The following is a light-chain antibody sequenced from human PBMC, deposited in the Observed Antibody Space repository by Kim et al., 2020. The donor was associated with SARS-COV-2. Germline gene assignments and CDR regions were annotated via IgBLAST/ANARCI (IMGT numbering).Light chain of an antibody. CDR2: QDR. Sequence: SREQEASIIGSGVRVGDKVAGWYQQKPGQSPVLVIYQDRERPSGIPERFSGSNSGNTAPLTTSGTRAMDEADYSGQARDSSTALFGEGTQLTVL. CDR3: QARDSSTAL. CDR1: RVGDKV. V-gene: IGLV3-1*01. J-gene: IGLJ2*01.